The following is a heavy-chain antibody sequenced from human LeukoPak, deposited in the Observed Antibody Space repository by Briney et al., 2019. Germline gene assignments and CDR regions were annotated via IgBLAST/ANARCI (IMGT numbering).Heavy chain of an antibody. V-gene: IGHV3-23*01. D-gene: IGHD6-19*01. CDR2: ISGSGGST. CDR3: AKDRPQWLPHIDAFDI. Sequence: PGGSLRLSCAASGFTFSSYVMSWVRQAPGKGLEWVSAISGSGGSTYYADSVKGRFTISRDNSKNTLYLQMNSLRAEDTAVYYCAKDRPQWLPHIDAFDIWGQGTMVTVSS. J-gene: IGHJ3*02. CDR1: GFTFSSYV.